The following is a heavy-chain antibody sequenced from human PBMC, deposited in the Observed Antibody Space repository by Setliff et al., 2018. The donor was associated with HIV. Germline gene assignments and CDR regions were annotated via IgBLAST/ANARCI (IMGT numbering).Heavy chain of an antibody. Sequence: ASVKVSCKASGYMFTSYYMHWVRQAPGQGLEWMGIINPSGGSTSYAQKFQGRVTMTRDTSTSTVYMELSSLRSEDTAVYYCAKDVEWFPVPDRSGYMDYWGQGTLVTVSS. CDR3: AKDVEWFPVPDRSGYMDY. D-gene: IGHD3-22*01. V-gene: IGHV1-46*01. J-gene: IGHJ4*02. CDR2: INPSGGST. CDR1: GYMFTSYY.